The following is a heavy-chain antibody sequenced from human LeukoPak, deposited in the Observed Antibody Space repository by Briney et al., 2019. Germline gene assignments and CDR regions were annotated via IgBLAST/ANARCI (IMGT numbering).Heavy chain of an antibody. J-gene: IGHJ4*02. CDR3: ARHLKWELSFDY. CDR2: IYPGDSET. CDR1: GHSFTSYW. Sequence: GESLKISWKEAGHSFTSYWIGWVRQMPGKGLEWMEIIYPGDSETRYSPSFEGQVTISVDTSKNQFSLKLSSVTAADTAVYYCARHLKWELSFDYWGQGALVTVSS. D-gene: IGHD1-26*01. V-gene: IGHV5-51*01.